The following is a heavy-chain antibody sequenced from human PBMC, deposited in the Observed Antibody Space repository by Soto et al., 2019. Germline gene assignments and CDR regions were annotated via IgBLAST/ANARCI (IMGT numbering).Heavy chain of an antibody. J-gene: IGHJ3*02. V-gene: IGHV3-23*01. D-gene: IGHD3-22*01. CDR3: AKIFYYYDSSGYYTEGTDAFDI. CDR1: GFTFSSYA. Sequence: EVQLLESCGGLVQPGGSLRLSCAASGFTFSSYARSWVRQAPGKGLEWVSAISGSGGSTYYADSVKGRFTISRDNSKNTLYLQMNSLRAEDTAVYYCAKIFYYYDSSGYYTEGTDAFDIWGQGTMVTVSS. CDR2: ISGSGGST.